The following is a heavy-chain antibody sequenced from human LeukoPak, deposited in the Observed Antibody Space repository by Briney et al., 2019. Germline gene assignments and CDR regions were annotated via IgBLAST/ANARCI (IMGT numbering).Heavy chain of an antibody. D-gene: IGHD2-15*01. CDR3: AREYCSGGSCYWDPPYNWFDP. CDR1: GFTFSSYA. J-gene: IGHJ5*02. CDR2: ISYDGSNK. V-gene: IGHV3-30-3*01. Sequence: GGSLRLSCAASGFTFSSYAMHWVRQAPGKGLEWVAVISYDGSNKYYADSVKGRFTISRDNSKNTLYLQMNSLRAEDTAAYYCAREYCSGGSCYWDPPYNWFDPWGQGTLVTVSS.